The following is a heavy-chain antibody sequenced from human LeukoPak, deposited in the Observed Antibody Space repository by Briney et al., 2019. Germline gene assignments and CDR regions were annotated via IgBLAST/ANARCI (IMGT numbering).Heavy chain of an antibody. V-gene: IGHV4-59*01. CDR3: ARTLHYSSGWSPTCYFDY. CDR2: IYNIGNT. CDR1: GDSIINSY. J-gene: IGHJ4*02. D-gene: IGHD6-19*01. Sequence: NRSETLSLTCNAFGDSIINSYWSWIRQPPGKGLEWIGHIYNIGNTNYNPSLKSRVTISEDTSKNQFSLRLNSVTAADTAVYFCARTLHYSSGWSPTCYFDYWGQGHLVTVSS.